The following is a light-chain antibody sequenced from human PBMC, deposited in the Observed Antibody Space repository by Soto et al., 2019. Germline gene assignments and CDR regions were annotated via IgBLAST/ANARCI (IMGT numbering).Light chain of an antibody. CDR3: SSYACSSTYV. J-gene: IGLJ1*01. CDR1: SSDVGGYNY. Sequence: QSALTQPASVSGSPGQSITISCTGTSSDVGGYNYVSWYQQHPGKAPKLMIYEVNNRPSGVSDRFSGSKSGNTASLTISGLQAEDEADYYCSSYACSSTYVFGTGTKVTVL. CDR2: EVN. V-gene: IGLV2-14*01.